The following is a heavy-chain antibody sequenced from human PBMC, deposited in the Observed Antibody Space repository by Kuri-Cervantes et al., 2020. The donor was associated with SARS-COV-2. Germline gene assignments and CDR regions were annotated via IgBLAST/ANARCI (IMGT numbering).Heavy chain of an antibody. D-gene: IGHD3-10*01. CDR2: ISGSGFSI. J-gene: IGHJ6*03. CDR3: ARHYGSGSYSFMHV. CDR1: GFTFSSNS. Sequence: GESLKISCVASGFTFSSNSMNWVRQAPGKGLEWVSYISGSGFSIYYADSLKGRFTISRDNAKNSLYLQMNSLRAEDTAVYYCARHYGSGSYSFMHVWGKGTPVTVSS. V-gene: IGHV3-48*01.